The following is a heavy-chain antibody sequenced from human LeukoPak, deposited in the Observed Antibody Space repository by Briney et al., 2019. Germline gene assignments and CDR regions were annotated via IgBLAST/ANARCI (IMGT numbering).Heavy chain of an antibody. J-gene: IGHJ4*02. V-gene: IGHV1-8*03. CDR1: GYTFTSYD. Sequence: ASVKVSCKASGYTFTSYDINWVRQATGQGLEWMGWMNPNSGNTGYAQRFQGRVTITRNTSISTAYMELSSLRSEDTAVYYCARVTQTDYDFDYWGQGTLVTVSS. CDR2: MNPNSGNT. CDR3: ARVTQTDYDFDY. D-gene: IGHD4-17*01.